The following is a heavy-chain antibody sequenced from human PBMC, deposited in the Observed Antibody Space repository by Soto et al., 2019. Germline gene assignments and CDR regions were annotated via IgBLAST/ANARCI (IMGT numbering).Heavy chain of an antibody. J-gene: IGHJ6*02. CDR2: ISAYNGNT. Sequence: ASVKVSCKASGYTFTSYGISWVRQAPGQGLEWMGWISAYNGNTNYAQKLQGRVTMTTDTSTSTAYMELRSLRSDDTAVYYCARGGCSYGYYYYYGMGVWGQGTTVTVSS. D-gene: IGHD5-18*01. V-gene: IGHV1-18*04. CDR3: ARGGCSYGYYYYYGMGV. CDR1: GYTFTSYG.